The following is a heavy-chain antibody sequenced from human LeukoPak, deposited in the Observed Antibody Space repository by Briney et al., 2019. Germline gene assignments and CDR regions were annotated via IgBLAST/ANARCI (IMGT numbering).Heavy chain of an antibody. Sequence: PSETLSLTCAVYGWSVSGYYWSWIRQPAGKGLEWIGRIYTSGSTNYNPSLKSRVTMSVDTSKNQFSLKLSSVTAADTAVYYCARRLAAAGAFDIWGQGTMVTVSS. CDR3: ARRLAAAGAFDI. V-gene: IGHV4-59*10. D-gene: IGHD6-13*01. CDR2: IYTSGST. J-gene: IGHJ3*02. CDR1: GWSVSGYY.